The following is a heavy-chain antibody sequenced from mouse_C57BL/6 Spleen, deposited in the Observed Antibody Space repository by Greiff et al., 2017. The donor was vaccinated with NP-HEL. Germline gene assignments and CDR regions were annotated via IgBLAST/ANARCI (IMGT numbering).Heavy chain of an antibody. CDR1: GFTFSDYG. V-gene: IGHV5-17*01. D-gene: IGHD1-1*01. CDR3: ADYGSSYGYAMDY. Sequence: DVQLVESGGGLVKPGGSLKLSCAASGFTFSDYGMHWVRQAPEKGLEWVAYISSGSSTIYYADTVKGRFTISRDNAKNTLFLQMTSLRSEDTAMYYCADYGSSYGYAMDYWGQGTSVTVSS. J-gene: IGHJ4*01. CDR2: ISSGSSTI.